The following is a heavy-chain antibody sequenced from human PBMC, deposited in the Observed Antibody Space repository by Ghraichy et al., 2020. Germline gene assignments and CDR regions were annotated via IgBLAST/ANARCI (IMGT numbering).Heavy chain of an antibody. D-gene: IGHD3-3*01. CDR3: ARMEYYDFWSGSEVTYYSSGLDF. V-gene: IGHV3-21*01. CDR1: GFTFSSYS. CDR2: ISGSSGFI. Sequence: GGSLRLSCAASGFTFSSYSMNWVRQAPGKGLEWVSFISGSSGFIYYADSVKGRFTISRDNAKNSLYLQMNSLRAEDTAVYYCARMEYYDFWSGSEVTYYSSGLDFWGQGTTFTVS. J-gene: IGHJ6*02.